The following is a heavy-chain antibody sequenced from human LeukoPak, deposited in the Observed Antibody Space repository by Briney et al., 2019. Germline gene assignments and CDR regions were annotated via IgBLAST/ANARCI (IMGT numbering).Heavy chain of an antibody. D-gene: IGHD5-24*01. J-gene: IGHJ4*02. CDR1: GFIFSSYW. V-gene: IGHV3-48*04. CDR3: ARDGYNSHFDY. Sequence: GGSLRLSCAASGFIFSSYWMHWVRQAPGKGLEWVSYISRSGSTIYYADSVKGRFTISRDNAKNSLYLQMNSLRAEDTAVYYCARDGYNSHFDYWGQGTLVTVSS. CDR2: ISRSGSTI.